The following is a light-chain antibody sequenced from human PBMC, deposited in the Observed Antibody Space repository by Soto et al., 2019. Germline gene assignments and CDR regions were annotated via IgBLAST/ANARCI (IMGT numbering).Light chain of an antibody. CDR2: GAS. V-gene: IGKV1-39*01. Sequence: DIQMTQAPSSLSASVGGRVTITYRVSQSISIYLNWYQLKPGKAPNLLMYGASYLKSGVPTRFSGSGSGTDFTLTISSLQPEDFAIYYCHQTYTTPEITFGHGTRLEIK. CDR1: QSISIY. J-gene: IGKJ5*01. CDR3: HQTYTTPEIT.